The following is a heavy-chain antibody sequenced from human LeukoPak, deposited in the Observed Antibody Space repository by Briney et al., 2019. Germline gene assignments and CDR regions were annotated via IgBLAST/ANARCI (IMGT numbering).Heavy chain of an antibody. CDR2: ISGSGGST. Sequence: GGSLRLSCAASGFTFSSYAMSWVRQAPGKGLEWVSSISGSGGSTYYADSVKGRFTISRDNSKNTLSLQMNSLRAEDTAVYYCAKAHRSSGWAYFDYWGQGTLVSVSS. CDR3: AKAHRSSGWAYFDY. CDR1: GFTFSSYA. D-gene: IGHD6-19*01. V-gene: IGHV3-23*01. J-gene: IGHJ4*02.